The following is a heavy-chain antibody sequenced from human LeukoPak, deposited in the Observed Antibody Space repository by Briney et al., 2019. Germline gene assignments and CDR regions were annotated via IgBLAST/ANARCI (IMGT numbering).Heavy chain of an antibody. J-gene: IGHJ4*02. CDR1: EFTFNSYW. V-gene: IGHV3-7*01. CDR2: IKQDGSEI. Sequence: GGSLRLSCAASEFTFNSYWMSWVRQAPGKGLEWVANIKQDGSEIYYVDSVKGRFTISRDSTKNSVYLQMNSLRAEDTAVYYCARQLGGSGSYWGQGTLVTVSS. D-gene: IGHD3-10*01. CDR3: ARQLGGSGSY.